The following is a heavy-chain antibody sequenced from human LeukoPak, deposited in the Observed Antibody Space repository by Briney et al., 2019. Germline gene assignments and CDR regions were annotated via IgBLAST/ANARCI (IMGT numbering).Heavy chain of an antibody. D-gene: IGHD4-17*01. Sequence: SVKVSCKASGYTFTSYDINWVRQATGQGLEWMGGIIPIFGTANYAQKFQGRVTITADKSTSTAYMELSSLRSEDTAVYYCARFTVTKRYFDLWGRGTLVTVSS. CDR2: IIPIFGTA. V-gene: IGHV1-69*06. CDR3: ARFTVTKRYFDL. J-gene: IGHJ2*01. CDR1: GYTFTSYD.